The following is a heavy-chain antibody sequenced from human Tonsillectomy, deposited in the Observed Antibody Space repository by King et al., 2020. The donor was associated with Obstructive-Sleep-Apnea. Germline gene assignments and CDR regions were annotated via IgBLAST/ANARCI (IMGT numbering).Heavy chain of an antibody. V-gene: IGHV3-15*01. D-gene: IGHD1-26*01. Sequence: QLVQSGGGLVKPGESLRLSCAASGFTFSDAWMTWVRQAPGKGLEWVGRIKSKTDGGTTDYAAPVKGRFTISRDDSKNTLFLQVNSLKTEDTAVYYCYTDRFGSYSAGRDYWGQGTLVTVSS. CDR1: GFTFSDAW. CDR3: YTDRFGSYSAGRDY. CDR2: IKSKTDGGTT. J-gene: IGHJ4*02.